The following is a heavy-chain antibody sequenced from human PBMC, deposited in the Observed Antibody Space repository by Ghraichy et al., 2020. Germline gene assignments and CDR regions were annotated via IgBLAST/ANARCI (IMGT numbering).Heavy chain of an antibody. CDR2: IRYDGSNK. CDR1: GFTFSSYG. D-gene: IGHD4-17*01. Sequence: GGSLRLSCAASGFTFSSYGMHWVRQAPGKGLEWVAFIRYDGSNKYYADSVKGRFTISRDNSKNTLYLQMNSLRAEDTAVYYCAPNPMTTVTPPFYWGQGTLVTVSS. V-gene: IGHV3-30*02. CDR3: APNPMTTVTPPFY. J-gene: IGHJ4*02.